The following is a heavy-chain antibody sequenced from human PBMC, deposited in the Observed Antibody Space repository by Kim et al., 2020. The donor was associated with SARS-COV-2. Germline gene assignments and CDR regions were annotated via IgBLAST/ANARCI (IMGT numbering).Heavy chain of an antibody. CDR2: VSYDGSVK. D-gene: IGHD6-19*01. CDR3: TRGAVSGNDALGI. Sequence: GGSLRLSCKASGFTLTKYGMHWVRQAPGTGLEWVAFVSYDGSVKYYGETVKGRFTISRYTSKNTLFLQMDSLRAEDTAVYYCTRGAVSGNDALGIWGQGSLVTVSS. V-gene: IGHV3-30*03. CDR1: GFTLTKYG. J-gene: IGHJ3*02.